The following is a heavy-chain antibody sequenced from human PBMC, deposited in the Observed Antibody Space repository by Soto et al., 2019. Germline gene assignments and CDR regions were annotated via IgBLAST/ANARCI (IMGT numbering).Heavy chain of an antibody. Sequence: LRLSCAASGFTFSSYGMHWVRQAPGKGLEWVAVISYDGSNKYYADSVKGRFTISRDNSKNTLYLQMNSLRAEDTAVYYCAKGSGGSCYSGAFDIWGQGTMVTVSS. CDR2: ISYDGSNK. J-gene: IGHJ3*02. V-gene: IGHV3-30*18. CDR1: GFTFSSYG. CDR3: AKGSGGSCYSGAFDI. D-gene: IGHD2-15*01.